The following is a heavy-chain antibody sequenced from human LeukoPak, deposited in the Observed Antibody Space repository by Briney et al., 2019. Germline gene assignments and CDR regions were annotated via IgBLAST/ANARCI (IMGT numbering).Heavy chain of an antibody. Sequence: SETLSLTCTVSGGSIRSYYWNWIRQPPGKGLEWIAYISYSGSTNHNPSLKSRVTISVDTSKNQFSLKLTSATAADTAVYYCARPYSNYVGNDAFAIWGQGTMVTVSS. J-gene: IGHJ3*02. CDR1: GGSIRSYY. D-gene: IGHD4-11*01. V-gene: IGHV4-59*08. CDR2: ISYSGST. CDR3: ARPYSNYVGNDAFAI.